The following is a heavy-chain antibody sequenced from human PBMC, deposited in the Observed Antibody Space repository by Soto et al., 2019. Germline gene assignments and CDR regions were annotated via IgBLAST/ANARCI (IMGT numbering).Heavy chain of an antibody. D-gene: IGHD4-17*01. CDR3: ATAHATYGDYDFDY. CDR2: FDPEDGET. V-gene: IGHV1-24*01. Sequence: ASVKVSCKVSGYTLTELSMHWVRQAPGKGLEWMGGFDPEDGETIHAQKFQGRVTMTEDTSTDTAYMELSSLRSEDTAVYYCATAHATYGDYDFDYWGQGTLVTVSS. CDR1: GYTLTELS. J-gene: IGHJ4*02.